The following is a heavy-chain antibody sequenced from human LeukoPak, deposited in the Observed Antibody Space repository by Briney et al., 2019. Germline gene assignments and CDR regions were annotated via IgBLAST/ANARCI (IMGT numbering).Heavy chain of an antibody. J-gene: IGHJ4*02. CDR2: ISVNGGSI. Sequence: GGSLRLSCAASGFTFSNYALHWVRQAPGKGLEWVSGISVNGGSIYYADSVTGRFTISRDNSKDTLYLQMNSLRVEDTALYYCAKEHSVLTMMRGLDSWGQGTLVIVSS. CDR3: AKEHSVLTMMRGLDS. V-gene: IGHV3-23*01. D-gene: IGHD3-22*01. CDR1: GFTFSNYA.